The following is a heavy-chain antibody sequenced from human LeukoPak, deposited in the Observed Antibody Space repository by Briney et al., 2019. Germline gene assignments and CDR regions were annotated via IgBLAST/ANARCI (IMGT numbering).Heavy chain of an antibody. CDR1: GYTFTVYY. D-gene: IGHD2-21*02. CDR2: IIPNSGGT. J-gene: IGHJ4*02. Sequence: ASVKVSCKASGYTFTVYYMHWVRQAPGQGLEWMGRIIPNSGGTNYTQKLQGRVTITTDTSTSTAYMELSRLRSDDTPVYSCARGRPGGGLCYYHYWDRGTLVSVSS. V-gene: IGHV1-2*06. CDR3: ARGRPGGGLCYYHY.